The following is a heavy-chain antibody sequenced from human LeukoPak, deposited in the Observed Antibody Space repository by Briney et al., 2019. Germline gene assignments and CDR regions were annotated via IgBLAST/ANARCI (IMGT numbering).Heavy chain of an antibody. D-gene: IGHD2-2*01. CDR2: IRYDGSNK. J-gene: IGHJ3*02. V-gene: IGHV3-30*02. CDR3: ARMGYCSSTSCYLGAFDI. Sequence: GGSLRLSCAASGFTFSSYGMHWVRQAPGKGLEWVAFIRYDGSNKYYADSVKGRFSVSRDNSKNTLYLQMNGLRAEDTAVYYCARMGYCSSTSCYLGAFDIWGQGTMVTVSS. CDR1: GFTFSSYG.